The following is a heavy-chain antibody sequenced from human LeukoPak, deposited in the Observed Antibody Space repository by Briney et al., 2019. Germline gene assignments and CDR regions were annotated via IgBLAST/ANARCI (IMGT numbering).Heavy chain of an antibody. Sequence: TGGSLRLSCAASGFTFSSYAMSWVRQAPGKGLEWVAVISYDGSNKYYADSVKGRFTISRDNSKSTLYLQMNSLRAEDTAVYYCARDFNRFLIVGATDYWGQGTLVTVSS. V-gene: IGHV3-30*04. D-gene: IGHD1-26*01. CDR3: ARDFNRFLIVGATDY. J-gene: IGHJ4*02. CDR2: ISYDGSNK. CDR1: GFTFSSYA.